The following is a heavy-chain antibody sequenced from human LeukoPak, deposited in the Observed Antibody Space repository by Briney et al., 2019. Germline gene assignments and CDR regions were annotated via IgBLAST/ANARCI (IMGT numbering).Heavy chain of an antibody. V-gene: IGHV3-30*02. CDR2: IRYDGSNK. J-gene: IGHJ4*02. D-gene: IGHD1-26*01. Sequence: PGGSLRLSCVASGFTFSSYGMHWVRQAPGMGLEWVAFIRYDGSNKYYAESVKGRFTISRDNSKNTLYLQMNSLRAEDTAVYYCAKDQWRSGSYYAAYNFDYWGQGTLVTVSS. CDR1: GFTFSSYG. CDR3: AKDQWRSGSYYAAYNFDY.